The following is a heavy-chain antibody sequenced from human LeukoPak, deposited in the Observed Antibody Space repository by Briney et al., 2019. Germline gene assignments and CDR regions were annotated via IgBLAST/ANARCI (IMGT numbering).Heavy chain of an antibody. CDR3: ARYKYSGSSYYFDY. CDR1: GFTFSSYW. CDR2: IYYSGNT. D-gene: IGHD1-26*01. V-gene: IGHV4-59*01. J-gene: IGHJ4*02. Sequence: GSLRLSCAASGFTFSSYWMSWVRQAPGKGLEWIGYIYYSGNTNYNPSLKSRVTISVDTSKNQFSLKLSSVTAADTAVYYCARYKYSGSSYYFDYWGQGTLVTVSS.